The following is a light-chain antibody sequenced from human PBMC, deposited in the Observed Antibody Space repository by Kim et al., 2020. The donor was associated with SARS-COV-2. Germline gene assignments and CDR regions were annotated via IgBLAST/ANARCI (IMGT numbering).Light chain of an antibody. Sequence: GQSVTISCTGTGSNVGAYKYVSWDKQCPGKAPRLMIYDVSRRPSGVPHRFSGSKSGNTASLTVSGLQAGDEADYYCTSYAGSTELLFGGGTKLTVL. CDR3: TSYAGSTELL. CDR1: GSNVGAYKY. CDR2: DVS. V-gene: IGLV2-8*01. J-gene: IGLJ2*01.